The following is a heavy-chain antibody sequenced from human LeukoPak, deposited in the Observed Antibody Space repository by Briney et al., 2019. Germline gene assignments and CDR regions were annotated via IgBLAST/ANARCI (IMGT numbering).Heavy chain of an antibody. CDR2: ISSSASTI. D-gene: IGHD3-3*01. J-gene: IGHJ4*02. CDR3: ARDQGPPYYDFWSGYYTGPGDY. CDR1: GFIFSGNA. Sequence: PGGSLRLSCVGSGFIFSGNAMYWVRQAPGKGLEWVSYISSSASTIYYADSVKGRFTISRDNAKNSLYLQMNSLRAEDTAVYYCARDQGPPYYDFWSGYYTGPGDYWGQGTLVTVSS. V-gene: IGHV3-48*04.